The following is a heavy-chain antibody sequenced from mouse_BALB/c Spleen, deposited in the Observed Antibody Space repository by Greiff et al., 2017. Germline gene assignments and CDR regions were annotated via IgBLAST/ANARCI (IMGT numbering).Heavy chain of an antibody. J-gene: IGHJ4*01. CDR1: GYTFTSYN. Sequence: QVQLQQPGAELVKPGASVKMSCKASGYTFTSYNMHWVKQTPGQGLEWIGAIYPGNGDTSYNQKFKGKATLTADKSSSTAYMQLSSLTSEDSAVYYCARSGWDYWGQGTSVTVSS. CDR2: IYPGNGDT. D-gene: IGHD3-2*02. CDR3: ARSGWDY. V-gene: IGHV1-12*01.